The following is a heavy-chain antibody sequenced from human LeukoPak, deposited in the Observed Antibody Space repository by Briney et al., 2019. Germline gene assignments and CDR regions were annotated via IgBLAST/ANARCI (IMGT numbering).Heavy chain of an antibody. CDR2: IKTDGSST. V-gene: IGHV3-74*01. D-gene: IGHD3-22*01. CDR3: ARGGDGYYL. Sequence: GGSLRLSCAASGFTFSSYWMHWVRQAPGKGLVWVSRIKTDGSSTSYADSVKGRFTISRDNAKNTLYLQMNSLRVEDTAVYYCARGGDGYYLWGQGSLVTVSS. J-gene: IGHJ5*02. CDR1: GFTFSSYW.